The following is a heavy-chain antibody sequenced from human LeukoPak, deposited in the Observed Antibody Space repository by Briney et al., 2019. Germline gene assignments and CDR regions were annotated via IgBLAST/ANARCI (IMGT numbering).Heavy chain of an antibody. D-gene: IGHD2-15*01. CDR3: ARDCSGRNWARDFDY. J-gene: IGHJ4*02. CDR1: GFTFSSYG. Sequence: GGSLRLSCAASGFTFSSYGMHWVRQAPGKGLEWVSSISSSSSYIYYADSVKGRFTISRDNAKNSLYLQMNSLRAEDTAVYYCARDCSGRNWARDFDYWGQGTLVTVSS. CDR2: ISSSSSYI. V-gene: IGHV3-21*01.